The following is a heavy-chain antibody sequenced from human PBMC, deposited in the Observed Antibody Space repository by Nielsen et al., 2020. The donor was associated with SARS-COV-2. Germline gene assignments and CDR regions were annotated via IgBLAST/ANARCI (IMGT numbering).Heavy chain of an antibody. V-gene: IGHV3-74*01. D-gene: IGHD3-16*01. CDR1: GFSLSYYW. Sequence: GESLKISCEVSGFSLSYYWMHWVRQAPGKGLVWVARIASDGSSTSYADSVKGRLTISRDDTRNTLFLQMNSLRAEDTAVYYCARYRAQGFMGFDNWGQGTLVTVSS. J-gene: IGHJ4*02. CDR2: IASDGSST. CDR3: ARYRAQGFMGFDN.